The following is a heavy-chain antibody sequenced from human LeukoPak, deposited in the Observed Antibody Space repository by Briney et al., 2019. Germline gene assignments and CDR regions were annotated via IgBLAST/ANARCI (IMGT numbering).Heavy chain of an antibody. CDR1: GGSISSYY. D-gene: IGHD2-2*01. V-gene: IGHV4-59*01. J-gene: IGHJ4*02. CDR2: IYYSGST. Sequence: TSETLSLTCTVSGGSISSYYWSWIRQPPGKGLEWIGYIYYSGSTNYNPSLKSRVTISVDTSKNQFSLKLSSVTAADTAVYYCARDIGAPYCSSTSCYPYFDYWGQGTLVTVSS. CDR3: ARDIGAPYCSSTSCYPYFDY.